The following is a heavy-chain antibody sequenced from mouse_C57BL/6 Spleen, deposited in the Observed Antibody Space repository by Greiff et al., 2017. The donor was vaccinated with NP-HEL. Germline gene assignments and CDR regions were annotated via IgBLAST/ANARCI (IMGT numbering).Heavy chain of an antibody. CDR1: GYSITSGYY. D-gene: IGHD2-4*01. V-gene: IGHV3-6*01. CDR2: ISYDGSN. CDR3: ARRSDYDERTWFAY. J-gene: IGHJ3*01. Sequence: EVKLLESGPGLVKPSQSLSLTCSVTGYSITSGYYWNWIRQFPGNKLEWMGYISYDGSNNYNPSLKNRISITRDTSKNQFFLKLNSVTTEDTATYYCARRSDYDERTWFAYWGQGTLVTVSA.